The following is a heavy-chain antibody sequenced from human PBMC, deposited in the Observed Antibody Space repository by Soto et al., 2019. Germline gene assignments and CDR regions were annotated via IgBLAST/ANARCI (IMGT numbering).Heavy chain of an antibody. CDR3: ARDHGSSGYNVFDY. J-gene: IGHJ4*02. V-gene: IGHV4-31*03. CDR2: IYYSGST. Sequence: SATLSITCTVSGGSISSGGYYWSWIRQHPGKGLEWIGYIYYSGSTYYNPSLKSRVTISVDTSKNQFSLKLSSVTAADTAVYYCARDHGSSGYNVFDYWGQGTLVTVSS. D-gene: IGHD3-22*01. CDR1: GGSISSGGYY.